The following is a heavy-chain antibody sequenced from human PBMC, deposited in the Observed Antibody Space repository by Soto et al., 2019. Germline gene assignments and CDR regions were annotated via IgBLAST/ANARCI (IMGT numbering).Heavy chain of an antibody. D-gene: IGHD4-17*01. Sequence: QVQLVQSGAEVKKPGSSVKVSCKASVGTFSSYAISWVRQAPGQGLEWKGGIIPIFGTANYEQKFQGRVTITADESTSTAYMELSSLRSEDTAVYYCARAIGSVTRAYWYFDLWGRGTLVTVSS. V-gene: IGHV1-69*01. CDR2: IIPIFGTA. CDR3: ARAIGSVTRAYWYFDL. J-gene: IGHJ2*01. CDR1: VGTFSSYA.